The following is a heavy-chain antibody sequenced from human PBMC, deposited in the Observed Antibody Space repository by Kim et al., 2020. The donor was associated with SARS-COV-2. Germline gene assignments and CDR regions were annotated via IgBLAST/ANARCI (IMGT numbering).Heavy chain of an antibody. J-gene: IGHJ5*02. D-gene: IGHD3-10*01. V-gene: IGHV1-2*02. CDR2: INPNSGGT. CDR3: ARLPRTRITMVRGVIPWFDP. Sequence: ASVKVSCKASGYTFTDYYMHWVRQAPGQGLEWMGWINPNSGGTNYAQKFQGRVTMTRDTSISTAYMELSRLRSDDTAVYYCARLPRTRITMVRGVIPWFDPWGQGTLVTVSS. CDR1: GYTFTDYY.